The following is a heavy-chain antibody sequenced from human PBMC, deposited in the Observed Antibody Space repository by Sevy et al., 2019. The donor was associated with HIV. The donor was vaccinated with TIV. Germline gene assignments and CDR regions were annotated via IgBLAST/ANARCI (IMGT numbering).Heavy chain of an antibody. V-gene: IGHV3-30*02. Sequence: GGSLRLSCAASGLIFSNYGMHWVRQAPGKGLEWVAFISFDGSNKYYVDSVKGRFTISRDNAKNTLYLQMNSLRTEDTALYYCAKNTAAAGTGGFDYWGQGTLVTVSS. CDR2: ISFDGSNK. CDR3: AKNTAAAGTGGFDY. J-gene: IGHJ4*02. CDR1: GLIFSNYG. D-gene: IGHD6-13*01.